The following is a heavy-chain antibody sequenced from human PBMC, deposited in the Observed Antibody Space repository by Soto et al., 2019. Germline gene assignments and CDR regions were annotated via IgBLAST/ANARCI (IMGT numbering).Heavy chain of an antibody. CDR1: GGTISSWS. D-gene: IGHD3-3*01. CDR2: IYYSGST. Sequence: SEALSLTCTVSGGTISSWSWSWIRQPPGKGLEWIGYIYYSGSTNCNPSLKSRVTISVDTSKNQFSLKLSSVTAADTAVYYCARDRSDFWSGYPGRSYYGMDVWGQVNTVIASS. CDR3: ARDRSDFWSGYPGRSYYGMDV. J-gene: IGHJ6*02. V-gene: IGHV4-59*12.